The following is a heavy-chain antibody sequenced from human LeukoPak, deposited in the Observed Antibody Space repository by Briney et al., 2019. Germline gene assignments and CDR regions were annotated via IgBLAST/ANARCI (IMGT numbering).Heavy chain of an antibody. D-gene: IGHD2-2*01. V-gene: IGHV6-1*01. J-gene: IGHJ5*02. Sequence: SQTLSLTCAISGDSVSSNSVTWNWIRQSPLRGLEWLGRTYYRSTWYNDYAVSVRGRITVNPDTSKNQFSLHLNSVTPEDAAVYYCARRLTQYDCFDPWGQGILVTVSS. CDR2: TYYRSTWYN. CDR1: GDSVSSNSVT. CDR3: ARRLTQYDCFDP.